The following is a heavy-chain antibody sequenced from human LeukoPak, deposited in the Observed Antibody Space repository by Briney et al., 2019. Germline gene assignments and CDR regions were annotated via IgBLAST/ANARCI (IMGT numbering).Heavy chain of an antibody. J-gene: IGHJ4*02. CDR3: ARYFGSGGYPFDY. V-gene: IGHV4-30-4*01. Sequence: SETLSLTCTVSGGSITSGIYHWSWIRQPPGKGLEWIGYMYYSGSTYYNPSLKSRVLISVDTSTNQFSLKLSSVTAADTAVYYCARYFGSGGYPFDYWGQGTLVTVSS. D-gene: IGHD3-10*01. CDR1: GGSITSGIYH. CDR2: MYYSGST.